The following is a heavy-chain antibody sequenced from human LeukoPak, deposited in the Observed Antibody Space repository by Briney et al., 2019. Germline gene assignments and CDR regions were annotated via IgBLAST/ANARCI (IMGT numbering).Heavy chain of an antibody. J-gene: IGHJ4*02. CDR3: PRETPHFDC. V-gene: IGHV3-48*02. Sequence: GGSLRLSCAASGFTFSIYRINWVRQAPGKGLEWLSFIYSSGYTSFYADSVKGRFTISRDNAKNSLYLQMNSLRDEDTAVYYCPRETPHFDCWGQGTLVTVSS. CDR2: IYSSGYTS. CDR1: GFTFSIYR.